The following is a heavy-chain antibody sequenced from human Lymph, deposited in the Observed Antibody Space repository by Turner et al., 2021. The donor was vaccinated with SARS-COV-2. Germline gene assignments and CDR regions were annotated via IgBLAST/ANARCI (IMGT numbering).Heavy chain of an antibody. CDR3: ARGHGGNYYYGMDV. Sequence: QVQLVESGGGVVQPGRSLRLSCAASGFTFSTYVMHWVRQAPGKGLEWVALISYDGSNEYYADSVKGRFTISRDNSKNTVYLNMNSLRTEDTAMYYCARGHGGNYYYGMDVWGQGTTVTVSS. CDR1: GFTFSTYV. J-gene: IGHJ6*02. CDR2: ISYDGSNE. D-gene: IGHD2-15*01. V-gene: IGHV3-30*04.